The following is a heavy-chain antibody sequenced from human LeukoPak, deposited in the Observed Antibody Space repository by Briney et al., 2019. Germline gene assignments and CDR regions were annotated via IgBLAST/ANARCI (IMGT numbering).Heavy chain of an antibody. CDR1: GGSISIYY. D-gene: IGHD5-12*01. V-gene: IGHV4-4*07. CDR3: ARDRGYSGYDYAYY. Sequence: PSETLSLTCTVSGGSISIYYWSWIRQPAGEGLEWIGHIYTSGSTNYNPSLKSRVTISVDTSKNQFSLKLSSVTAADTAVYYCARDRGYSGYDYAYYWGQGTLVTVSS. J-gene: IGHJ4*02. CDR2: IYTSGST.